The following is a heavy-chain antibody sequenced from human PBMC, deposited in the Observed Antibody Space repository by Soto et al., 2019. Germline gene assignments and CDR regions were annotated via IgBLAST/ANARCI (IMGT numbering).Heavy chain of an antibody. V-gene: IGHV3-21*01. D-gene: IGHD6-13*01. Sequence: PGGSLRLSCAASGFTFSSYSMNWVRQAPGKGLEWVSSISSSSSYIYYADSVKGRFTISGDNAKNSLYLQMNSLRAEDTAVYYCARDRPLVLAGKSPFDYWGQGTLVTVSS. CDR3: ARDRPLVLAGKSPFDY. CDR2: ISSSSSYI. J-gene: IGHJ4*02. CDR1: GFTFSSYS.